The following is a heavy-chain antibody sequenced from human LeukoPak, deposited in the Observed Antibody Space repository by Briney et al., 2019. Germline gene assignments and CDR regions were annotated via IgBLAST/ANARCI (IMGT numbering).Heavy chain of an antibody. CDR3: ARVGSIAGAVHYYYYYMDV. J-gene: IGHJ6*03. CDR2: IIPIFGTA. CDR1: GGTFSSYA. V-gene: IGHV1-69*01. D-gene: IGHD2-15*01. Sequence: LVKVSCKASGGTFSSYAISWVRQAPGQGLEWMGGIIPIFGTANYAQKFQGRVTITADESTSTAYMELSSLRSEDTAVYYCARVGSIAGAVHYYYYYMDVWGKGTTVTVSS.